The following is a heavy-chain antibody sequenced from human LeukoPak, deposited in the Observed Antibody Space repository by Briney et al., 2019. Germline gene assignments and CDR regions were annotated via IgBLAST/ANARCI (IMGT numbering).Heavy chain of an antibody. CDR2: IYYSGST. CDR1: GGSISSGGYY. Sequence: PSETLSLTCTVSGGSISSGGYYWSWIRQHPGKGLEWIGHIYYSGSTYYNPSLKSRVTISVDTSKNQFSLKLSSVTAADTAVYYCARGRSSTSCYFDYWGQGTLVTVSS. V-gene: IGHV4-31*03. J-gene: IGHJ4*02. D-gene: IGHD2-2*01. CDR3: ARGRSSTSCYFDY.